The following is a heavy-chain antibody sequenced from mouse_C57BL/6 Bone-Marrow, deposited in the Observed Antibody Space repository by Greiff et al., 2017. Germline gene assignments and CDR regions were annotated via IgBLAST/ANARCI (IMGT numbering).Heavy chain of an antibody. J-gene: IGHJ3*01. CDR2: IDPENGGT. Sequence: VQLQQSGAELVRPGASVKLSCKASGYNITDDNMHWVKQRPEQGLEWIGWIDPENGGTEYDSKFQGKATITAYTSSNTAYLQLSSLTSEDTADYCCTTDWYGFAYWGQGTLVTVSA. V-gene: IGHV14-4*01. CDR1: GYNITDDN. D-gene: IGHD2-14*01. CDR3: TTDWYGFAY.